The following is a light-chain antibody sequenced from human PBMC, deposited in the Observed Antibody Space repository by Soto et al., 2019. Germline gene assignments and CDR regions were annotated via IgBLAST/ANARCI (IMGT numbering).Light chain of an antibody. CDR1: SSDVGSYNL. V-gene: IGLV2-23*01. CDR3: GSYAGSSFCV. Sequence: LTQPASVSASPGQSITIPCTGTSSDVGSYNLVSWYQQHPGKVPNLMIHEGIKRPSAVSHRFSGSKSVNTASLTISGLQAEDESDYYGGSYAGSSFCVFAIGTTVTVL. CDR2: EGI. J-gene: IGLJ1*01.